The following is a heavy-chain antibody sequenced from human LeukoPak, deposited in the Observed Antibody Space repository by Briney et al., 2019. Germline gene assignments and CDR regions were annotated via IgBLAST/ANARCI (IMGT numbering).Heavy chain of an antibody. J-gene: IGHJ4*02. D-gene: IGHD3-16*01. CDR3: TRERRGSYYAFES. CDR1: GFSVSDYS. CDR2: VMSGRGST. V-gene: IGHV3-11*05. Sequence: GGSLRLSCAASGFSVSDYSIIWIRQSPGKGPEWISYVMSGRGSTNYADSVKGRFTISRDNAKNSVALQLDGLRADDTAVYFCTRERRGSYYAFESWGQGTLVTVSS.